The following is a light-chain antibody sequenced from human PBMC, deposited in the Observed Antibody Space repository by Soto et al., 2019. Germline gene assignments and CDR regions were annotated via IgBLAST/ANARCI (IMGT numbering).Light chain of an antibody. CDR1: QSVSSSY. CDR3: QQYHNWPLT. Sequence: EIVITQAPATLSVSPWERATLSCRASQSVSSSYLAWYQQKPGQAPRLLIYGASSRATGIPDRFSGSGSGTEFTLTISSLQSEDFAIYYCQQYHNWPLTFGGGTKVDIK. CDR2: GAS. V-gene: IGKV3D-15*01. J-gene: IGKJ4*01.